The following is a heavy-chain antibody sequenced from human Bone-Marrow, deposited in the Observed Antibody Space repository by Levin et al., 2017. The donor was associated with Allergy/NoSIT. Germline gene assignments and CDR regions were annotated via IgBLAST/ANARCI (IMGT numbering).Heavy chain of an antibody. CDR3: ARAGDWESSVWYGTKDYAMEF. CDR1: GVSIHNYF. J-gene: IGHJ6*02. D-gene: IGHD6-19*01. Sequence: SPTLSLTCNVSGVSIHNYFWSWIRQPPGKGLEWIGYIYSTASSSYNPSLKNRVTMSIETSKNQVSLKLRSVTAADTAVYYCARAGDWESSVWYGTKDYAMEFWGQGTTVTVSS. CDR2: IYSTASS. V-gene: IGHV4-59*01.